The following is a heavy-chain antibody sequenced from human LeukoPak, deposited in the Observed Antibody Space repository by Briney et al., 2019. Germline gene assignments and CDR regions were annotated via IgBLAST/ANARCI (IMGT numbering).Heavy chain of an antibody. V-gene: IGHV3-30*02. D-gene: IGHD6-19*01. CDR2: IAFDGREK. Sequence: HPGGSLRLSCAASGFSFSRYGMQWIRQAPGKGLEWVALIAFDGREKYYRDSVKGRFTISRDDSKSTVFLQMNSLRSEDTAVYYCAKSFLIAEAGTLRGFIDNWGQGTLVTVSS. CDR3: AKSFLIAEAGTLRGFIDN. J-gene: IGHJ4*02. CDR1: GFSFSRYG.